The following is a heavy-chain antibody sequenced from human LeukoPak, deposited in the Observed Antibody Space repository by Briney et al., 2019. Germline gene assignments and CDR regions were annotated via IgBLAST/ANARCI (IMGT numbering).Heavy chain of an antibody. D-gene: IGHD1-26*01. CDR3: ARDLTTGSYPY. J-gene: IGHJ4*02. Sequence: ASVKVSCKASGYTFTTYAIHWVRQAPGQRLEWMGWIDTGNSNTKYSQKFQGRVTITRDTSASTAYMELSRLRSEDTAAYYCARDLTTGSYPYWGQGTLVTVSS. CDR1: GYTFTTYA. V-gene: IGHV1-3*04. CDR2: IDTGNSNT.